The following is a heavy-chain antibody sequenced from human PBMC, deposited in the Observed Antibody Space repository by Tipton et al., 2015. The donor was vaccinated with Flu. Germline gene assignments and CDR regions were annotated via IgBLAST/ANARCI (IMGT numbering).Heavy chain of an antibody. CDR2: IYTSGST. V-gene: IGHV4-61*02. D-gene: IGHD3-22*01. CDR1: GGSISSGSYY. J-gene: IGHJ3*02. CDR3: AREGLDSSGYRAGDAFDI. Sequence: TLSLTCTVSGGSISSGSYYWSWIRQPAGKGLGWIGRIYTSGSTNYNPSLKSRVTISVDTSKNQFSLKLSSVTAADTAVYYCAREGLDSSGYRAGDAFDIWGQGTMVTVSS.